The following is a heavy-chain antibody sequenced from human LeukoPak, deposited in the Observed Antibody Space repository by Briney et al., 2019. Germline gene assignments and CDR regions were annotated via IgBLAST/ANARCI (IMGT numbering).Heavy chain of an antibody. J-gene: IGHJ5*02. CDR1: GYSFTKYA. Sequence: ASVQVSCKASGYSFTKYAMNWVRQAPGHRLEWMGWINTKTGNPTYAQGFTGRFVFSLDTSVSTAFLQISSLKAEDTAVYYCARISGDFGHLGDPWGQGTLVTVSS. CDR2: INTKTGNP. V-gene: IGHV7-4-1*02. CDR3: ARISGDFGHLGDP. D-gene: IGHD3-16*01.